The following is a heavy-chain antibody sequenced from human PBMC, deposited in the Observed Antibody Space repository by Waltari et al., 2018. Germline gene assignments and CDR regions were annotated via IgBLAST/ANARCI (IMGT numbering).Heavy chain of an antibody. CDR2: IYYRGST. Sequence: QLQLQESGPGLVTPSETLSLTCTVSGGPIISSSYYWGWIRQPTGKGLEWLVSIYYRGSTYYNPSLKSRVTISVDTSKNQFSLKLSSVTAADTAVYYCARLEEWELVDYWGQGTLVTVSS. CDR1: GGPIISSSYY. CDR3: ARLEEWELVDY. D-gene: IGHD1-26*01. J-gene: IGHJ4*02. V-gene: IGHV4-39*01.